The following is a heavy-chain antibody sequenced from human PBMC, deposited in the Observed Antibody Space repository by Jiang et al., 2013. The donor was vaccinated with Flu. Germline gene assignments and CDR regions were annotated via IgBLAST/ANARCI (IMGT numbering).Heavy chain of an antibody. V-gene: IGHV3-21*01. J-gene: IGHJ4*02. CDR3: ARDGHYDILTGYYKGFDY. CDR2: ISSSSSYI. Sequence: VQLLESGGGLVKPGGSLRLSCAASGFTFSSYSMNWVRQAPGKGLEWVSSISSSSSYIYYADSVKGRFTISRDNAKNSLYLQMNSLRAEDTAVYYCARDGHYDILTGYYKGFDYWGQGTLVTVSS. D-gene: IGHD3-9*01. CDR1: GFTFSSYS.